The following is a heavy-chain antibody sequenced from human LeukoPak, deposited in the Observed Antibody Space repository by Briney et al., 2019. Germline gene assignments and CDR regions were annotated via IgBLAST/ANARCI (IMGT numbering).Heavy chain of an antibody. D-gene: IGHD4-17*01. Sequence: GGSLRLSCAASGFTFSSYAMSWVRQAPGKGLVWVSTISGSGSTTSYADSVKGRFTISRDNSKNTLFLQMNSLRADDTAVYYCANDLYKGLTTVFDYWGQGTLVTVSS. J-gene: IGHJ4*02. V-gene: IGHV3-23*01. CDR1: GFTFSSYA. CDR2: ISGSGSTT. CDR3: ANDLYKGLTTVFDY.